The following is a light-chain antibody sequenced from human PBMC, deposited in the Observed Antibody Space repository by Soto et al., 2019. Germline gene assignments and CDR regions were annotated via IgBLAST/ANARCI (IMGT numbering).Light chain of an antibody. CDR1: SGPSSYA. V-gene: IGLV4-69*01. CDR2: LNSDGSH. CDR3: QTWDTGIRV. J-gene: IGLJ3*02. Sequence: QSVLTQSPSASASLGASVKLTCTLSSGPSSYAIAWHQQQPEKGPRYLMKLNSDGSHTKGDGIPDRFSGSRSGAERYLTISSLQSEDEADYYCQTWDTGIRVFGGGTKVTVL.